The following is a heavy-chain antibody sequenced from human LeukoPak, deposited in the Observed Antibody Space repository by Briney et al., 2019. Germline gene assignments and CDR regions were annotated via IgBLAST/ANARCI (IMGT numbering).Heavy chain of an antibody. CDR2: ISSSSSTI. CDR1: GFTFNNYA. D-gene: IGHD3-10*01. Sequence: GGSLRLSCAASGFTFNNYAMNWVRQAPGRGLEWVSYISSSSSTIYYADSVKGRFTISRDHAKNSLYLQMNSLRAEDTAVYYCAREGFGSLGWTLYYFDYWGQGTLVTVSS. J-gene: IGHJ4*02. V-gene: IGHV3-48*01. CDR3: AREGFGSLGWTLYYFDY.